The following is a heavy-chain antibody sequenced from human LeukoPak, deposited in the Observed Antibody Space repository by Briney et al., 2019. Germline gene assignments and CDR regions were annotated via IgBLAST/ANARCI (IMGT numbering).Heavy chain of an antibody. Sequence: ASVEVSCKASGYTFTSYGISWVRQAPGQGLEWMGWISAYNGNTNYAQKLQGRVTMTTDTSTSTAYMELRSLRSDDTAVYYCARDKGSGRSPMYYFDYWGQGTLVTVSS. CDR3: ARDKGSGRSPMYYFDY. J-gene: IGHJ4*02. D-gene: IGHD6-19*01. V-gene: IGHV1-18*01. CDR1: GYTFTSYG. CDR2: ISAYNGNT.